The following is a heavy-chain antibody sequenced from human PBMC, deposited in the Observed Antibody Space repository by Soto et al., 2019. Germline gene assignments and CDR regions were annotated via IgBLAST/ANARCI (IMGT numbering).Heavy chain of an antibody. Sequence: PGGSLRLSCAASGFTFSGSAMHWVRQASGKGLEWVGRIRSKANSYATAYAASVKGRFTISRDDSKNTAYLQMNSLKTEDTAVYYCWIVVPVGFDYWGQGTLVTVSS. J-gene: IGHJ4*02. CDR1: GFTFSGSA. CDR2: IRSKANSYAT. D-gene: IGHD2-2*01. V-gene: IGHV3-73*01. CDR3: WIVVPVGFDY.